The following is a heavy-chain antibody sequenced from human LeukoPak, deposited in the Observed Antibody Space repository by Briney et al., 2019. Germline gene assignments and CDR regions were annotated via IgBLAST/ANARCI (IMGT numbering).Heavy chain of an antibody. Sequence: PSETLSLTCTVSGGSVSGYYWSWIRQPPGKGLEWIGYIYYSGSTNYNPSLKSRVTISVDTSENQFSLKLSSVTAADTAVYYCARRDVAVTFDLWGRGTLVTVSS. D-gene: IGHD6-19*01. V-gene: IGHV4-59*08. CDR1: GGSVSGYY. CDR3: ARRDVAVTFDL. CDR2: IYYSGST. J-gene: IGHJ2*01.